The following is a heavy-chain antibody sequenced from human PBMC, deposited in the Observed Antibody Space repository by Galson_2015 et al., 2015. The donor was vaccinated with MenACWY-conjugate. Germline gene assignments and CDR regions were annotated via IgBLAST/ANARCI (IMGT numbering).Heavy chain of an antibody. J-gene: IGHJ6*02. V-gene: IGHV1-46*04. CDR1: GYTFTSYW. CDR2: INPGGGST. CDR3: ARERYCSSTSCYTDYYYYYGMDV. D-gene: IGHD2-2*02. Sequence: SVKVSCKASGYTFTSYWMHWVRQAPGQGLEWVGIINPGGGSTSYAQKVQGRVTMTRDTSTSTVYMELSSLRSEDTAVYYCARERYCSSTSCYTDYYYYYGMDVWGQGTTVTVSS.